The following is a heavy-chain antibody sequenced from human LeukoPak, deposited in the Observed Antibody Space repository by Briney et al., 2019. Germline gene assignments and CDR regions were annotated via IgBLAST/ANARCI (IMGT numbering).Heavy chain of an antibody. Sequence: GGSLRLSCAASGFIFSSYEMNWVRQAPGKGLEWVSYISSSGSTIYYADSVEGRFTISRDNAKNSLYLQMNSLRAEDTAVYYCARDPHQGYCSGGSCLRAFDYWGQGTLVTVSS. CDR3: ARDPHQGYCSGGSCLRAFDY. V-gene: IGHV3-48*03. J-gene: IGHJ4*02. CDR1: GFIFSSYE. CDR2: ISSSGSTI. D-gene: IGHD2-15*01.